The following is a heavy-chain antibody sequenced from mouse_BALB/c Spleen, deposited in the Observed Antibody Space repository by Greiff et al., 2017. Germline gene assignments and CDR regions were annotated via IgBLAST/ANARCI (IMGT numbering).Heavy chain of an antibody. CDR1: GFTFSDYY. CDR2: ISDGGSYT. V-gene: IGHV5-4*02. Sequence: EVQLQESGGGLVKPGGSLKLSCAASGFTFSDYYMYWVRQTPEKRLEWVATISDGGSYTYYPDSVKGRFTISRDNAKNNLYLQMSSLKSEDTAMYYCARDRDYGNSWFAYWGQGTLVTVSA. CDR3: ARDRDYGNSWFAY. D-gene: IGHD2-1*01. J-gene: IGHJ3*01.